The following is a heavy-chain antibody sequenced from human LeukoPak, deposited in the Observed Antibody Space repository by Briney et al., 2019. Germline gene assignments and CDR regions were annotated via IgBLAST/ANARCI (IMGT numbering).Heavy chain of an antibody. V-gene: IGHV3-33*06. CDR2: IWHDGSKT. J-gene: IGHJ3*02. CDR1: GFIFSSYV. CDR3: AQDKMVEKWELGDGVDM. Sequence: GGSLRLSCITSGFIFSSYVMHWVRQAPGKGLEWVAIIWHDGSKTFYSDSVKGRFTVSRDNAKNTLYLQMNSMRGEDTAVYYCAQDKMVEKWELGDGVDMWGQGTMVTVS. D-gene: IGHD1-26*01.